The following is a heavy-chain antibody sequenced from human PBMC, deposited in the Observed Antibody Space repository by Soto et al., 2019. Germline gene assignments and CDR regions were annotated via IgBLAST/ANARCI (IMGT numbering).Heavy chain of an antibody. CDR3: TADDETGVGATLFYYYGMDV. CDR2: IKNKSNGGTT. D-gene: IGHD1-26*01. Sequence: GGSLRLSCAASGFPFANAWMNWVRQAPGRGLEWVGRIKNKSNGGTTDYAAPVRGRFTISRDDSKSTLYLQMNSLKTEDTGIYYCTADDETGVGATLFYYYGMDVWGHGTMVTVSS. J-gene: IGHJ6*02. CDR1: GFPFANAW. V-gene: IGHV3-15*07.